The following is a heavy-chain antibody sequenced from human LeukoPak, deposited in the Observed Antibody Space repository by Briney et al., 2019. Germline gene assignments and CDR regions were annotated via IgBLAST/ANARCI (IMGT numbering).Heavy chain of an antibody. CDR1: GGSIRRSYFY. J-gene: IGHJ3*02. Sequence: SETLSLTCTVSGGSIRRSYFYWGWVRQPPGKGLEWIGFAYYTGNTFYNPSLKSRVTISVDSSKNQFSLGLASLTAADSAVYYCAQLERRTAFDIWGPGTMVVVSS. V-gene: IGHV4-39*01. CDR2: AYYTGNT. D-gene: IGHD1-1*01. CDR3: AQLERRTAFDI.